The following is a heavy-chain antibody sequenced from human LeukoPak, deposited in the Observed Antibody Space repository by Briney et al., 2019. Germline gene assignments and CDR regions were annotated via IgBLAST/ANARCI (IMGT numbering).Heavy chain of an antibody. CDR2: INTDTGNS. D-gene: IGHD3-22*01. V-gene: IGHV7-4-1*02. CDR1: GYTFTSYA. Sequence: ASVKVSCKASGYTFTSYAMNWVRQAPGQGLEWMGWINTDTGNSMYAQGFTGRFVFSLDTSVSTAYLQISSLKAEDTAMYYCARDQHYSDSSGYFRYFDYWGQGTLVTVSS. CDR3: ARDQHYSDSSGYFRYFDY. J-gene: IGHJ4*02.